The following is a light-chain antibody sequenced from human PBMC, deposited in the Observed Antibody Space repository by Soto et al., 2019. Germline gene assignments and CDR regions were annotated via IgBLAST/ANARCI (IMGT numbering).Light chain of an antibody. V-gene: IGKV3-15*01. CDR3: QQYNNWPQT. CDR2: GAF. CDR1: QSVGTN. Sequence: ERVMTQSPATLSVSPGERATLSCRASQSVGTNLAWYQQIPGQPPRLLVNGAFTRATGIPARFSGSGSGTEFTLTISSLQSEDFAVYYCQQYNNWPQTFGQGTKVEIK. J-gene: IGKJ1*01.